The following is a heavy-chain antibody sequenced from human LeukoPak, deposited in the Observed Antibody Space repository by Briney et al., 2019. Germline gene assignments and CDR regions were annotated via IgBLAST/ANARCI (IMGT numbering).Heavy chain of an antibody. CDR3: ARGLDCSSTSCLDRYFDY. V-gene: IGHV4-34*01. J-gene: IGHJ4*02. CDR1: GGSFSGYY. Sequence: SETLSLTCAVYGGSFSGYYWSWIRQPPGKGLEWIGESNHSGSTNYNPSLKSRVTISVDTSKNQFSLKLSSVTAADTAVYYCARGLDCSSTSCLDRYFDYWGQGTLVTVSS. D-gene: IGHD2-2*01. CDR2: SNHSGST.